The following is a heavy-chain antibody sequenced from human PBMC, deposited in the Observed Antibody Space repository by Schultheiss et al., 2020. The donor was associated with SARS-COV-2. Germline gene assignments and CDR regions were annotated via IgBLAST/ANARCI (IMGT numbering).Heavy chain of an antibody. CDR3: ARGGWYYYYGMDV. CDR1: GGSFSGYY. D-gene: IGHD6-19*01. CDR2: INHSGST. J-gene: IGHJ6*02. Sequence: SETLSLTCAVYGGSFSGYYWSWIRQPPGKGLEWIGEINHSGSTNYNPSLKSRVTISVDTSKNQFSLKLSSVTAADTAVYYCARGGWYYYYGMDVWGQGTTVTVSS. V-gene: IGHV4-34*01.